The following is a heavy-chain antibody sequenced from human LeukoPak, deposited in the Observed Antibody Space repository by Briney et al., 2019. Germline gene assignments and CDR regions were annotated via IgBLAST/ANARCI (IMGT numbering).Heavy chain of an antibody. J-gene: IGHJ4*02. CDR1: GFTFSYFG. CDR2: ISYDGSKK. V-gene: IGHV3-30*18. CDR3: VKDRSGAAAGIRLDS. Sequence: GKSLRLSCAASGFTFSYFGMHWVRQAPGKGLEWVAVISYDGSKKYYAESVKGRFTISRDNSTSTLYLQMNRLRADDKALYYCVKDRSGAAAGIRLDSWGQGTLVTVSS. D-gene: IGHD6-13*01.